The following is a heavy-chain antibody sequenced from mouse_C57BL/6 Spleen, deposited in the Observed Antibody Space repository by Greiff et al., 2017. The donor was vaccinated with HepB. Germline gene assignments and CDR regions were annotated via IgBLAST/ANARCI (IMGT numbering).Heavy chain of an antibody. CDR3: TNYYGSSYDYFDY. V-gene: IGHV1-5*01. Sequence: DVKLQESGTVLARPGASVKMSCKTSGYTFTSYWMHWVKQRPGQGLEWIGAIYPGNSDTSYNQKFKGKAKLTAVTSASTAYMELSSLTNEDSAVYYCTNYYGSSYDYFDYWGQGTTLTVSS. CDR2: IYPGNSDT. D-gene: IGHD1-1*01. CDR1: GYTFTSYW. J-gene: IGHJ2*01.